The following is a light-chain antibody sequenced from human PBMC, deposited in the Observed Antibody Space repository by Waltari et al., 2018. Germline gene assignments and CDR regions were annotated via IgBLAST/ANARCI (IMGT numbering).Light chain of an antibody. CDR1: SSDVGGYNY. CDR3: CSYAGSYTSHVV. J-gene: IGLJ2*01. V-gene: IGLV2-11*01. Sequence: QSALTQPRSVSGSPGQSVPISCTGTSSDVGGYNYVSCYQQHPGKAPKLMIYDVSKRPSGVPDRFSGSKSGNTASLTISGLQAEDEADYYCCSYAGSYTSHVVFGGGTKLTVL. CDR2: DVS.